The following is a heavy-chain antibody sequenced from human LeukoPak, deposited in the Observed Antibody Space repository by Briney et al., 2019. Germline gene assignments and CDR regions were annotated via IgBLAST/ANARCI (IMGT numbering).Heavy chain of an antibody. Sequence: GGSLRLSCAASGFTVSSNYMSWVRQAPGKGLEWVSVIYSGSSTYYADSVKGRFTISRDNSKNTLYLQMNSLRAEDTAVYYCARQPVMWYAFDIWGQGTMVTVSS. J-gene: IGHJ3*02. CDR3: ARQPVMWYAFDI. CDR2: IYSGSST. D-gene: IGHD1-14*01. CDR1: GFTVSSNY. V-gene: IGHV3-53*01.